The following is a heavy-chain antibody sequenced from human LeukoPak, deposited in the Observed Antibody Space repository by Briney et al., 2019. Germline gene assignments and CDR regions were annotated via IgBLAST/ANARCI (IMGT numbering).Heavy chain of an antibody. Sequence: GGSLRLSCAASGFTFSSYGMSWVRQAPGKGLEWVSAISGSGGSTYYADSVKGRFTISRDNSKNTLYLQMNSLRAEDTAVYYCANEQTYSSSSPGINWGQGTLVTVSS. J-gene: IGHJ4*02. D-gene: IGHD6-6*01. CDR3: ANEQTYSSSSPGIN. CDR1: GFTFSSYG. CDR2: ISGSGGST. V-gene: IGHV3-23*01.